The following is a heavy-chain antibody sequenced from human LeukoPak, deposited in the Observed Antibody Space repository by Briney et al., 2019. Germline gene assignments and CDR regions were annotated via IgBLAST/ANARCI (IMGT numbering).Heavy chain of an antibody. CDR3: AMLLYHSGRPGP. V-gene: IGHV4-39*01. D-gene: IGHD2/OR15-2a*01. J-gene: IGHJ5*02. CDR1: GGSISSSSYY. CDR2: INHPGST. Sequence: SETLSLTCTVSGGSISSSSYYWGWIRQSPGKGLEWIGEINHPGSTNYNPSLKNRITISIDISKSQFSLTLNSVTAADTAVYYCAMLLYHSGRPGPWGQGTLVTVSS.